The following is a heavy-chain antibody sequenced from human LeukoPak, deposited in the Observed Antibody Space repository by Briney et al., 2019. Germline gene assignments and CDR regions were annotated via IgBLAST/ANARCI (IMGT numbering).Heavy chain of an antibody. D-gene: IGHD6-6*01. V-gene: IGHV1-2*04. CDR1: GYTFTDYY. CDR3: ASGFGQLVEYYFDY. Sequence: ASVRVSCKASGYTFTDYYMHWVRQAPGQGLEWMGWINPNSGGTHYPQKFQGWVSMTRDTSISTAYMEMSRLTSDDTAVFYCASGFGQLVEYYFDYWGQGTLVTVSS. CDR2: INPNSGGT. J-gene: IGHJ4*02.